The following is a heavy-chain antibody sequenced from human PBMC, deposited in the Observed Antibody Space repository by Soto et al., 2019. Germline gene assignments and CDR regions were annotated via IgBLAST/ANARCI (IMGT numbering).Heavy chain of an antibody. V-gene: IGHV3-30*03. D-gene: IGHD2-2*01. CDR3: ARDSTTSWYYYYGMDV. CDR2: ISYDGSNK. Sequence: QVQLVESGGGVVQPGRSLRLSCAASGFTFSSYGMHWVRQAPGKGLEWVAVISYDGSNKYYADSVKGRFTISRDNSKNTLYLQMNSLRAEDTAVYYCARDSTTSWYYYYGMDVWGQGTTVTVSS. J-gene: IGHJ6*02. CDR1: GFTFSSYG.